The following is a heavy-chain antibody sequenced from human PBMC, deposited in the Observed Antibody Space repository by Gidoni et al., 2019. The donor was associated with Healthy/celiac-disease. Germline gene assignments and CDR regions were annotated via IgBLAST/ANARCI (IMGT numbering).Heavy chain of an antibody. D-gene: IGHD6-13*01. CDR3: ARHLLVAAAGTEVY. J-gene: IGHJ4*02. CDR1: GGSLSSSSYY. CDR2: IYYSGST. V-gene: IGHV4-39*01. Sequence: QLPLQESGPGLVQPSETLSLTCTVSGGSLSSSSYYWGWIRQPPGKGLEWIGSIYYSGSTYYNPSLKSRVTISVDTSKNQFSLKLSSVTAADTAVYYCARHLLVAAAGTEVYWGQGTLVTVSS.